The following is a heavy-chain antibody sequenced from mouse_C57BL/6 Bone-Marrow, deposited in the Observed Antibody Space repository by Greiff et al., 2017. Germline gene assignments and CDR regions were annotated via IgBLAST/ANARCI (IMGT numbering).Heavy chain of an antibody. Sequence: VQLVESGPGLVAPSQSLSITCTVSGFSLTSYAISWVSQPPGKGLDWLGVIWTGGGTNYKSALKSRLSISKDNSKSQVFLKMNRLQTSDTARYYCARRGSYLYYWGQGTTLTVSS. D-gene: IGHD3-1*01. J-gene: IGHJ2*01. V-gene: IGHV2-9-1*01. CDR2: IWTGGGT. CDR1: GFSLTSYA. CDR3: ARRGSYLYY.